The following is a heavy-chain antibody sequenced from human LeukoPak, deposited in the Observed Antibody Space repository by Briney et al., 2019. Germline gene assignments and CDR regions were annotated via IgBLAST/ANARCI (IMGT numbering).Heavy chain of an antibody. V-gene: IGHV4-34*01. CDR2: INHSGST. Sequence: SETLSLTCAVYGGSFSGYYWSWIRQPPGKGLEWIGEINHSGSTNYNPSFKSRVTISVDTSKNQFSLKLSSVTAADTAVYYCARSVTRITMVRGVIITGGWFDPWGQGTLVTVSS. J-gene: IGHJ5*02. CDR1: GGSFSGYY. CDR3: ARSVTRITMVRGVIITGGWFDP. D-gene: IGHD3-10*01.